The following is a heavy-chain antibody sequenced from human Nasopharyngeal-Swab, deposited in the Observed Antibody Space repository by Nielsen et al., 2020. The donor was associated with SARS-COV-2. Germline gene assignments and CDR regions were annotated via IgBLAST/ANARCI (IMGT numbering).Heavy chain of an antibody. J-gene: IGHJ3*02. Sequence: SETLSLTCTVSGASMRGYSWSWIRQPPGKGLEWIAFMYDNEYTNYNPSLRGRATISLDTSKNQFSLKVTSVTAADTAVYYCARENWQSANVFDIWGQGTMVTVSS. V-gene: IGHV4-59*01. CDR3: ARENWQSANVFDI. D-gene: IGHD6-19*01. CDR2: MYDNEYT. CDR1: GASMRGYS.